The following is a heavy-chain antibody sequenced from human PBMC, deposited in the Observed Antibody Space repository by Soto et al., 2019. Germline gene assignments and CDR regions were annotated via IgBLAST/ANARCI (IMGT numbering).Heavy chain of an antibody. CDR2: INSDGSIT. V-gene: IGHV3-74*01. CDR1: GFTFNTHW. CDR3: XXXXXXXXXXXXGDF. J-gene: IGHJ4*02. Sequence: EVQLVESGGGLILPGGSLRLSCAASGFTFNTHWMHWVRQAPGKGLVWVSRINSDGSITDYADSVKGRFSISRENPRXXXXXXXXXXXXXXXXXXXXXXXXXXXXXXXXGDFWGQGTLVTVSS.